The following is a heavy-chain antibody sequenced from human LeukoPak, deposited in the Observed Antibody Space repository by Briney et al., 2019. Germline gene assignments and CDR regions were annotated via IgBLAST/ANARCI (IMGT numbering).Heavy chain of an antibody. CDR2: IIPIFGTT. CDR3: ARTVVVTAEHAFDI. V-gene: IGHV1-69*06. J-gene: IGHJ3*02. D-gene: IGHD2-21*02. CDR1: GGTFSSYT. Sequence: SVKVSCKASGGTFSSYTISWVRQAPGQGLEWMGGIIPIFGTTNYAQKFQGRVTITADKSTSTAYMELSSLRSEDTAMYYCARTVVVTAEHAFDIWGQGTMVTVSS.